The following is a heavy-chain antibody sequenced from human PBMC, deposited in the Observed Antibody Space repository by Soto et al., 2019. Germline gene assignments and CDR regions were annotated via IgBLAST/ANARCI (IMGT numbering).Heavy chain of an antibody. V-gene: IGHV4-59*01. D-gene: IGHD3-3*02. CDR1: GSSLSGSY. J-gene: IGHJ4*02. CDR2: ISYTGST. Sequence: PSETLSLTCTVSGSSLSGSYCSWIRKSPGKSLEWIATISYTGSTTHNPSLKSRVTLSVDTSKNQFSLSLTSVTPADTAAYYCATGGGWLHNSYIRGLYFDYWGQGVLVTVSS. CDR3: ATGGGWLHNSYIRGLYFDY.